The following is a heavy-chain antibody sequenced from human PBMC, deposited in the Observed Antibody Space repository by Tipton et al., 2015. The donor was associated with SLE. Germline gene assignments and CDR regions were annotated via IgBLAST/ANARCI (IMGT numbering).Heavy chain of an antibody. D-gene: IGHD6-19*01. V-gene: IGHV1-46*01. Sequence: QSGAEVKKPGASVKVSCKASGYTFTSYYMHWVRQAPGQGLEWMGIINPSGGSTSYAQKFQGRVTMTRDTSTSTVYMELSSLRSEDTAVYYCARDRGTVAGPTGYFQHWGQGTLVTVSS. CDR1: GYTFTSYY. CDR3: ARDRGTVAGPTGYFQH. CDR2: INPSGGST. J-gene: IGHJ1*01.